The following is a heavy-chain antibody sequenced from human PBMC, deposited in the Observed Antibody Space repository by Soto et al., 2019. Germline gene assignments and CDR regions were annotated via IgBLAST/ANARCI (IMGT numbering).Heavy chain of an antibody. Sequence: PSETLSLTCTVSGGSTSSYYWSWIRQPPGKGLEWIGYIYYSGSTNYNPSLRSRVSISVDTSKNQFSLRLSSVTAADTAVYFCARSVAVPGAHIDYWGQGTQVTVSP. CDR3: ARSVAVPGAHIDY. J-gene: IGHJ4*02. CDR2: IYYSGST. CDR1: GGSTSSYY. D-gene: IGHD6-19*01. V-gene: IGHV4-59*01.